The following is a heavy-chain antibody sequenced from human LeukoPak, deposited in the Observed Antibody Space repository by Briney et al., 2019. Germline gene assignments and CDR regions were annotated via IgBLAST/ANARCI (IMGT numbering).Heavy chain of an antibody. CDR2: IYSGGST. CDR3: ARGRSYGSGSYSVKYYYGMDV. V-gene: IGHV3-53*01. D-gene: IGHD3-10*01. Sequence: GGSLRLSCAASGFTFSSYWMHWVRQAPGKGLEWVSVIYSGGSTYYADSVKGRFTISRDNSKNTLYLQMNTLRAEDTAVYYCARGRSYGSGSYSVKYYYGMDVWGKGTTVTVSS. CDR1: GFTFSSYW. J-gene: IGHJ6*04.